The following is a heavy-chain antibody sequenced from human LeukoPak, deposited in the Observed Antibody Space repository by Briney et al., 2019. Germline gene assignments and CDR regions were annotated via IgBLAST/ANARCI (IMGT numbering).Heavy chain of an antibody. J-gene: IGHJ4*02. CDR3: AKDKFDGSGSYYFDY. CDR2: ISWDGGRT. CDR1: GFTFDVYA. V-gene: IGHV3-43D*03. Sequence: GGSLRLSCAASGFTFDVYAMHWVRQAPGKGLEWVSLISWDGGRTYYADSVEGRFTISRDNSKNSLYLQMSSLRAEDTALYYCAKDKFDGSGSYYFDYWGQGTLVTVSS. D-gene: IGHD3-10*01.